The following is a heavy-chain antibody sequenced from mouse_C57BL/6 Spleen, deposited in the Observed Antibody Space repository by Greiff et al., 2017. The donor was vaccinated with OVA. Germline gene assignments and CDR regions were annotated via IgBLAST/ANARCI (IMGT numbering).Heavy chain of an antibody. J-gene: IGHJ4*01. Sequence: QVQLQQPGAELVKPGASVKLSCKASGYTFTSYWMHWVKQRPGQGLEWIGMIHPNSGSTNYNEKFKSKATLTVDKSSSTAYMQLSSLTSEDSAVYYCAREAYYSNYEAMDYWGQGTSVTVSS. V-gene: IGHV1-64*01. CDR1: GYTFTSYW. CDR3: AREAYYSNYEAMDY. D-gene: IGHD2-5*01. CDR2: IHPNSGST.